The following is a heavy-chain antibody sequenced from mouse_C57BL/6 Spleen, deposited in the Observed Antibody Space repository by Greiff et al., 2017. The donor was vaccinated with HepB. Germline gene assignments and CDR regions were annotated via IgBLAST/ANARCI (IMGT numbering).Heavy chain of an antibody. D-gene: IGHD2-2*01. CDR1: GFTFSSYA. Sequence: EVKLMESGGGLVKPGGSLKLSCAAPGFTFSSYAMSWVRQTPEKRLEWVATISDGGSYTYYPDNLKGRFTISRDNAKNNLYLQMSHLKSEDTAMYYCARAMVTTGYWYFDVWGTGTTVTVSS. CDR2: ISDGGSYT. J-gene: IGHJ1*03. CDR3: ARAMVTTGYWYFDV. V-gene: IGHV5-4*03.